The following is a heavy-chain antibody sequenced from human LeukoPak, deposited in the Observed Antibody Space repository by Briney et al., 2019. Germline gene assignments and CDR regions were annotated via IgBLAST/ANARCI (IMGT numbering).Heavy chain of an antibody. J-gene: IGHJ4*02. Sequence: ASVKVSCKASGGTFSSYAISWVRQAPGQGLEWMGGIIPIFGTANYAQKFQGRVTITADKSTSTAYMELSSLRSEDTAVYYCATFLVARRGIDYWGQGTLVTVSS. V-gene: IGHV1-69*06. CDR3: ATFLVARRGIDY. CDR2: IIPIFGTA. CDR1: GGTFSSYA. D-gene: IGHD2-15*01.